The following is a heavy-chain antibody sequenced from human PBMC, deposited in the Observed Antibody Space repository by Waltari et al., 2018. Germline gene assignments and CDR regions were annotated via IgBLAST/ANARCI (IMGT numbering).Heavy chain of an antibody. CDR1: GYSLTESA. CDR3: TRDRVGYCSGGTCYSRWFDP. J-gene: IGHJ5*02. V-gene: IGHV1-24*01. CDR2: LVHEYGEE. D-gene: IGHD2-15*01. Sequence: QVQLVQSGAEVKKPGASVKVSCRVSGYSLTESALHWVRQAPGKGLEWLGGLVHEYGEEVHAQEFQGRVTVTEDTSKDTAYMELSSLTYEDTAVYYCTRDRVGYCSGGTCYSRWFDPWGQGTLVTVSS.